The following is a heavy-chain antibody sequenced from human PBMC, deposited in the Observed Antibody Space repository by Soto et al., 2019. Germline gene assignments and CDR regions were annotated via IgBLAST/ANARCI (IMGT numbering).Heavy chain of an antibody. V-gene: IGHV4-31*03. J-gene: IGHJ1*01. CDR2: IYDSGST. CDR3: ARGRTRAYFHH. CDR1: GGSISSGGYY. Sequence: QVQLQESGPGLVKPSQTLSLTCTVSGGSISSGGYYWSWIRQHPGKGLEWIGSIYDSGSTYYNPSLKSRVTISVDASKNQLSLKLASVTAADTAMYYCARGRTRAYFHHWGQGTLVTVSS.